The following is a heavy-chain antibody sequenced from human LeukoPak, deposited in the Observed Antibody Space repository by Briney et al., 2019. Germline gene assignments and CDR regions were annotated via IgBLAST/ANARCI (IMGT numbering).Heavy chain of an antibody. Sequence: ASVKVSCKASGYTFTSYGISWVQQAPGQGLEWMGWISAYNGNTNYAQKLQGRVTMTTDTSTSTAYMELRSLRSDDTAVYYCAREYCSSTSCYGVPRRGAFDIWGQGTMVTVSS. D-gene: IGHD2-2*01. CDR1: GYTFTSYG. CDR3: AREYCSSTSCYGVPRRGAFDI. J-gene: IGHJ3*02. CDR2: ISAYNGNT. V-gene: IGHV1-18*01.